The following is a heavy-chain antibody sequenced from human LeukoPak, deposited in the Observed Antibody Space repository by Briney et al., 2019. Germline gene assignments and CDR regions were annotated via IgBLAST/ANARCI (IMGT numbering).Heavy chain of an antibody. CDR1: GFTFSSYW. D-gene: IGHD1-26*01. J-gene: IGHJ4*02. CDR3: ARDALNASPYRESGSYFDY. CDR2: IKQDGSEK. Sequence: RPGGSLRLSCAASGFTFSSYWMSWVRQAPGKGLEWVANIKQDGSEKYYVDSVKGRFTISRDNAKNSVYLQMNSLRAEDTALYYCARDALNASPYRESGSYFDYWGQGTLVTVSS. V-gene: IGHV3-7*03.